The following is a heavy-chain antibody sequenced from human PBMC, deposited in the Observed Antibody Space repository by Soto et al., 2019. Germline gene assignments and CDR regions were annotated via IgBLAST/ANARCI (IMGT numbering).Heavy chain of an antibody. Sequence: PGGSLRLSCAASGFTFSSYGMHWVRQAPGKGLEWVAVIWYDGSNKYYADSVKGRFTISRDNSKNTLYLQMNSLRAEDTAVYYCARDPSVGNDAFDIWGQGTMVTVSS. CDR3: ARDPSVGNDAFDI. V-gene: IGHV3-33*01. CDR1: GFTFSSYG. J-gene: IGHJ3*02. CDR2: IWYDGSNK. D-gene: IGHD2-15*01.